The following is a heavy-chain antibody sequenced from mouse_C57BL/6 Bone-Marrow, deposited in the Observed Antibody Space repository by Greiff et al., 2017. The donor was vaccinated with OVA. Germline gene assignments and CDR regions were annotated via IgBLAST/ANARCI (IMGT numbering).Heavy chain of an antibody. CDR2: IDPENGDT. J-gene: IGHJ2*01. Sequence: EVKLVESGAELVRPGASVKLSCTASGFNIKDDYMHWVKQRPEQGLEWIGWIDPENGDTEYASKFQGKATITADTSSNTAYLQLSSLTSEDTAVYYCTTEFFGYWGQGTTLTVSS. CDR3: TTEFFGY. V-gene: IGHV14-4*01. CDR1: GFNIKDDY.